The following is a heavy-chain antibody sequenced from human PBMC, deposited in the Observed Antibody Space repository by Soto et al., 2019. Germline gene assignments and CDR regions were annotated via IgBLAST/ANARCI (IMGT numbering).Heavy chain of an antibody. Sequence: QVQLQESGPGLVKPSQTLSLTCTVSGGSISSGGYYWSWIRQHPGKGLEWIGYIYYSGSTYYNPSLKSRVTISVDPSKNQFSLKLSSVTAADTAVYYCARGATRDGYNDSGYFDLWGRGTLVTVAS. J-gene: IGHJ2*01. D-gene: IGHD5-12*01. CDR2: IYYSGST. CDR3: ARGATRDGYNDSGYFDL. V-gene: IGHV4-31*03. CDR1: GGSISSGGYY.